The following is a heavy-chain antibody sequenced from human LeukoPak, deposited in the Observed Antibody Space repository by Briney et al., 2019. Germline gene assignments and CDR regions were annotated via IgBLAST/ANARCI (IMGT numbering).Heavy chain of an antibody. CDR1: GFTFSSYW. CDR2: IKQDGSEK. CDR3: AREGGSDYHFDY. V-gene: IGHV3-7*01. D-gene: IGHD4-17*01. Sequence: PGGSLRLSCAASGFTFSSYWMSWVRQAPGKGLEWVANIKQDGSEKYYVDSVEGRFTVSRDNAKNSLYLQMNSLRAEDTAVYYCAREGGSDYHFDYWGQGTLVTVSS. J-gene: IGHJ4*02.